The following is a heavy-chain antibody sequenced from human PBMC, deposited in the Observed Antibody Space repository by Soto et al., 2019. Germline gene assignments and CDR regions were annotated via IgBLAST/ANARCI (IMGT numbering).Heavy chain of an antibody. D-gene: IGHD1-26*01. CDR1: GYTFTCYH. CDR2: INPSGGST. V-gene: IGHV1-46*01. J-gene: IGHJ5*02. CDR3: ARQAGGSYSGNWFDP. Sequence: ASVKVSCKASGYTFTCYHMHWVRQAPGEGLEWMGIINPSGGSTSYSPSFQGHVTISADKSISTAYLQWSSLKASDTAMYYCARQAGGSYSGNWFDPWGQGTLVTVSS.